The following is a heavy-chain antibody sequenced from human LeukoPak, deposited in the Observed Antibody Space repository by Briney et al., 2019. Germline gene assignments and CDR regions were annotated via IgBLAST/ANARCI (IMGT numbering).Heavy chain of an antibody. CDR2: ITSRDTAI. J-gene: IGHJ4*02. CDR3: AKDVVGQQWPENY. D-gene: IGHD6-19*01. V-gene: IGHV3-48*03. Sequence: GGSLRLSCAASGFTFSSYEMNWVRQAPGKGLEWVSYITSRDTAIYYADSVKGRFTISRDNSKNTLYLQMSSLRSEDTAVYFCAKDVVGQQWPENYWGQGTLVTVSS. CDR1: GFTFSSYE.